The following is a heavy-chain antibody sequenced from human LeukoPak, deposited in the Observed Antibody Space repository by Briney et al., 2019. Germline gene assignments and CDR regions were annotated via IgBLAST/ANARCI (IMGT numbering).Heavy chain of an antibody. J-gene: IGHJ4*02. Sequence: GESLKISCKGSGYSLTSYWIGWVRQMPGKGLEWMGIIYPGDSDTRYSPSFQGQVTISADKSISTAYLQWSSLKASDTAMYYCARVQLWFGELYPPFDYWGQGTLVTVSS. D-gene: IGHD3-10*01. CDR3: ARVQLWFGELYPPFDY. CDR1: GYSLTSYW. V-gene: IGHV5-51*01. CDR2: IYPGDSDT.